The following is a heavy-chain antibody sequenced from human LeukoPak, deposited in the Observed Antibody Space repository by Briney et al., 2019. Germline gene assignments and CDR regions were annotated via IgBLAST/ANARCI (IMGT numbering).Heavy chain of an antibody. Sequence: SVKVSCKASGYTFTGYYMHWVRQAPGPGLEWMGWINPNSGGTNYAQKFQGRVTMTRATSISTAYMELSRLRSDDTAVYYCAGLTTANNWFDPWGQGTLVTVSS. D-gene: IGHD1-1*01. CDR3: AGLTTANNWFDP. CDR1: GYTFTGYY. V-gene: IGHV1-2*02. J-gene: IGHJ5*02. CDR2: INPNSGGT.